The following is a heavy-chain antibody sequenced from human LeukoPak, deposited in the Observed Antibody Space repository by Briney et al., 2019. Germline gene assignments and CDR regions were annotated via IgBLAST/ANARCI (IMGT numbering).Heavy chain of an antibody. Sequence: PGGSLRLSCAASGFTFSSYAMSWVRQAPGKGLEWVSAISGSGGSTYYADSVKGRFTISRDNSKNTLYLQMNSLRAEGTAVYYCAKVVVGAPYGLDVWGQGTTVTVSS. D-gene: IGHD1-26*01. V-gene: IGHV3-23*01. CDR3: AKVVVGAPYGLDV. CDR2: ISGSGGST. CDR1: GFTFSSYA. J-gene: IGHJ6*02.